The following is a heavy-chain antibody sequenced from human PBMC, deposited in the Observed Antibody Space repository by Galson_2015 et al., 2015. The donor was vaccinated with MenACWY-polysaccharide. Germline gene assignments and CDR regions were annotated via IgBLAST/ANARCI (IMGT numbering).Heavy chain of an antibody. V-gene: IGHV3-7*01. CDR1: GFTFSNYW. J-gene: IGHJ4*02. D-gene: IGHD6-6*01. Sequence: SLRLSCAASGFTFSNYWMSWVRQAPGKGLEWVANINQDGTVKYYVDSVEGRFTISRDNAKNSPYVQMNSLRGEDTAVYYCARVGYASSSTDYWGQGTLVTVSS. CDR2: INQDGTVK. CDR3: ARVGYASSSTDY.